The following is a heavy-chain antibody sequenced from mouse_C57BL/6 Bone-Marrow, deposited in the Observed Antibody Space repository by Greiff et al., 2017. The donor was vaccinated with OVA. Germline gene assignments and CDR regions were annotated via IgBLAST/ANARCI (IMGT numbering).Heavy chain of an antibody. CDR1: GFSLTSYG. V-gene: IGHV2-5*01. CDR2: IWRGGST. J-gene: IGHJ3*01. CDR3: ATSYYYGSFAY. Sequence: QVQLQQSGPGLVQPSQSLSITCTVSGFSLTSYGVHWVRQSPGKGLEWLGVIWRGGSTDYNAALMSRLSITKDNSKSQVFFKMNSLQADDAAIYYCATSYYYGSFAYWGQGTLVTVSA. D-gene: IGHD1-1*01.